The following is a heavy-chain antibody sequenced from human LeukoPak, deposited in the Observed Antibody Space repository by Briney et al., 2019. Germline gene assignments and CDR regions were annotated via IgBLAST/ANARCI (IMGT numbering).Heavy chain of an antibody. J-gene: IGHJ4*02. Sequence: GGSLRLSCAACGLTSGSYWMSWVRHTPGKGLKWVANIKHDGSERNYMESVKGRFTISRDNGKNSLHLQMNNLRAEDTAVYYCAAGSGWSSEYWGQGTLVTVSS. CDR2: IKHDGSER. V-gene: IGHV3-7*03. CDR1: GLTSGSYW. D-gene: IGHD6-19*01. CDR3: AAGSGWSSEY.